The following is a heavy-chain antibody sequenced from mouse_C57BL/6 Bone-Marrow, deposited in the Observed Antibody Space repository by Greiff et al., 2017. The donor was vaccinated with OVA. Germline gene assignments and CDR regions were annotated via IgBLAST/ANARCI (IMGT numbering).Heavy chain of an antibody. Sequence: VQLQQSGAELARPGASVKLSCKASGYTFTSYGISWVKQRTGQGLEWIGEIYPRSGNTYYTEKFKGQATLTADKSSSTAYMELRSLTSEDSAGYFCARSGRILGYARDYWGQGTSVTVSS. CDR3: ARSGRILGYARDY. D-gene: IGHD4-1*01. V-gene: IGHV1-81*01. J-gene: IGHJ4*01. CDR1: GYTFTSYG. CDR2: IYPRSGNT.